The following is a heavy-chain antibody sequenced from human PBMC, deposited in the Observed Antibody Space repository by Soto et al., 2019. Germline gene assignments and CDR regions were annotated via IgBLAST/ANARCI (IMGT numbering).Heavy chain of an antibody. V-gene: IGHV5-51*01. CDR3: ARGATPKVGDAFDI. D-gene: IGHD1-26*01. CDR2: IYPGDSDT. CDR1: GYTFTSYW. J-gene: IGHJ3*02. Sequence: GESLKISCEAFGYTFTSYWIGWVRQMPGKGLEWMGIIYPGDSDTRYSPSFQGQVTISADKSISTAYLQWSSLKASDTAMYYCARGATPKVGDAFDIWGQGTMVTVSS.